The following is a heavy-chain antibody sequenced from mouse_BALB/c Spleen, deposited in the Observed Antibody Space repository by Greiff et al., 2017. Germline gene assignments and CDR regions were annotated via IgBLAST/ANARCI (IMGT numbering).Heavy chain of an antibody. CDR1: GDSITSGY. D-gene: IGHD1-1*01. J-gene: IGHJ2*01. CDR2: ISYSGST. V-gene: IGHV3-8*02. CDR3: ARLGGNYYYGSSGYFDY. Sequence: EVQLQQSGPSLVKPSQTLSLTCSVTGDSITSGYWNWIRKFPGNKLEYMGYISYSGSTYYNPSLKSRISITRDTSKNQYYLQLNSVTTEDTATYYCARLGGNYYYGSSGYFDYWGQGTTLTVSS.